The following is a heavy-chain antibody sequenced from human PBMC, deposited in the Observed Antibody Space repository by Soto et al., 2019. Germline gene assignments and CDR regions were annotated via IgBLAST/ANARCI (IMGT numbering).Heavy chain of an antibody. V-gene: IGHV3-9*01. CDR2: VSWNSGSI. CDR1: GFTFDDYA. Sequence: EVQLVESGGGLVQPGRSLRLSCAASGFTFDDYAMHWVRQAPGQGLEWVSSVSWNSGSIHYADSVKGRFTISRDNAKNSLYLQMNSLRADDTTLYYWVRDIWATVAINWYFDLWGRGTQVTVSS. J-gene: IGHJ2*01. D-gene: IGHD4-17*01. CDR3: VRDIWATVAINWYFDL.